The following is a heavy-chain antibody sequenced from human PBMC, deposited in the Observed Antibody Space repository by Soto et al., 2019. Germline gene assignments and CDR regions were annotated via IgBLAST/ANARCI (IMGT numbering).Heavy chain of an antibody. V-gene: IGHV1-46*01. D-gene: IGHD6-13*01. Sequence: ASVKVSCKASGYTFTSYGISWVRQAPGQGLEWMGIINPSGGSTSYAQKFQGRVTITRDTSASTAYMELSSLRSEDTAVYYCARPHFSSSYYFDYWGQGTLVTVSS. CDR1: GYTFTSYG. J-gene: IGHJ4*02. CDR3: ARPHFSSSYYFDY. CDR2: INPSGGST.